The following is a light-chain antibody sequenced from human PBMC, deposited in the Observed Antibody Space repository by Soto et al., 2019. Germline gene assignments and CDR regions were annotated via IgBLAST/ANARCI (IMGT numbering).Light chain of an antibody. V-gene: IGKV2-30*01. CDR1: QSLVDSEGNTY. Sequence: DVVVTPSPLALPVTLGQPASISCRSTQSLVDSEGNTYLTWLQQRPGQSPRRLIYKVSNRDSGVPDRFRGSGSGTDFTLKISGVEAEDVGVYYCLQCTHWPWTLGQGTQVEIK. CDR2: KVS. J-gene: IGKJ1*01. CDR3: LQCTHWPWT.